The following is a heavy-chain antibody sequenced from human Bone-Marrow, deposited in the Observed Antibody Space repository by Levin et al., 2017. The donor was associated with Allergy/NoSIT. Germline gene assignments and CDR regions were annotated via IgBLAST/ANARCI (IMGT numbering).Heavy chain of an antibody. V-gene: IGHV3-11*01. Sequence: GGSLRLSCVTSGFDFSNYYMSWVRQTPGKGLEWIAYISSGGTNIYYEESVEGRFTISRDNAKNSLFLQMDSLRVDDTGVYYCARESRVAVSHTWGQGTLVTVSS. CDR3: ARESRVAVSHT. CDR2: ISSGGTNI. J-gene: IGHJ5*02. CDR1: GFDFSNYY. D-gene: IGHD2-15*01.